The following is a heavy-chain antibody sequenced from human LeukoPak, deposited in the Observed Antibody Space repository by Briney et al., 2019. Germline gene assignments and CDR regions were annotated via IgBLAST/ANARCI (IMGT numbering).Heavy chain of an antibody. J-gene: IGHJ4*02. CDR3: ARLFSSSWSALGY. CDR1: GYTFVTYW. Sequence: GESLQISCKTSGYTFVTYWIAWVRQIPGKGLEWMGIIYPGDSDTRYSPSFQGQVTISADNSISTAYLQWSSLKASDAAMYYCARLFSSSWSALGYWGQGTLVTVSS. D-gene: IGHD6-13*01. V-gene: IGHV5-51*01. CDR2: IYPGDSDT.